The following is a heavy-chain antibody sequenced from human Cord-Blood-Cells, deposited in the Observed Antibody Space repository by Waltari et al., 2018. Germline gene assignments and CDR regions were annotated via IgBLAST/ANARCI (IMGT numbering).Heavy chain of an antibody. V-gene: IGHV1-18*01. Sequence: QVQLAQTGAEVKKPGASVKVSCKASGYTFTSYGISWVRQAPGQGLGWKGWIRAYNGNTNYAQKLQGRVTMTTDTSTSTAYMELRSMRSDDTAVDYCVRLYGSGSYYVYPFGYWGQGTLVTVSS. CDR3: VRLYGSGSYYVYPFGY. D-gene: IGHD3-10*01. J-gene: IGHJ4*02. CDR2: IRAYNGNT. CDR1: GYTFTSYG.